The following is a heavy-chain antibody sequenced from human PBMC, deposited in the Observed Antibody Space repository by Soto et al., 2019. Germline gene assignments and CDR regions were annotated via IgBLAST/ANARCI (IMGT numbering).Heavy chain of an antibody. CDR2: IYYSGST. CDR1: GGSISSGGYY. V-gene: IGHV4-31*03. Sequence: SETLSLTCTVSGGSISSGGYYWSWIRQHPGKGLEWIGYIYYSGSTYYNPSLKSRVTISVDTSKNQFSLKLSPVTAADTAVYYCARGHDPIVNYYFDYWGQGTLVTVSS. D-gene: IGHD1-20*01. J-gene: IGHJ4*02. CDR3: ARGHDPIVNYYFDY.